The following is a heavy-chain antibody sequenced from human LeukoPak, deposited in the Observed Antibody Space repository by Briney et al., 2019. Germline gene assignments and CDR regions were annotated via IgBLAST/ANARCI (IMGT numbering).Heavy chain of an antibody. J-gene: IGHJ4*02. V-gene: IGHV3-23*01. Sequence: GGSLRLSCAASGFTFSSYAMSWVRQAPGKGLEWVSVISGSGGTTYYADSVKGRFTISRDNSKNTLYLQMNSLRAEDTAVYYCAKRTAAYYFDYWGQGTLVTVSS. CDR1: GFTFSSYA. CDR2: ISGSGGTT. CDR3: AKRTAAYYFDY. D-gene: IGHD2-15*01.